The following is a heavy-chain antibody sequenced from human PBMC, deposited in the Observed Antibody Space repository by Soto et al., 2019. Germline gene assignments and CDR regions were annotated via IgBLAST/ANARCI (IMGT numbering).Heavy chain of an antibody. CDR3: ARLSGWDNWLDP. CDR1: GGSISSYY. V-gene: IGHV4-59*01. Sequence: SETLSLTCTVSGGSISSYYWSWIRQPPGKGLEWIGYIYYSGSTNYNPSLKSRVTISVDTSKNQFSLKLSSVTAADTAVYYCARLSGWDNWLDPWGQGTLVTVSS. J-gene: IGHJ5*02. CDR2: IYYSGST. D-gene: IGHD6-19*01.